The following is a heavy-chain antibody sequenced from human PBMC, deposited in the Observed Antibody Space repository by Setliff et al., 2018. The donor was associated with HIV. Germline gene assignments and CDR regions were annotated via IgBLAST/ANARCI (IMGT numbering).Heavy chain of an antibody. CDR3: ALRVARNAFDI. CDR1: GFTFGSYA. Sequence: GGSLRLSCAPSGFTFGSYAMSWVRQAPGKGLEWVSVISGSGGSTYYADSVRGRFTISRENARDSLYLQMNSLRVEDTAVYYCALRVARNAFDIWGQGTTVTVSS. J-gene: IGHJ3*02. V-gene: IGHV3-23*01. CDR2: ISGSGGST. D-gene: IGHD3-22*01.